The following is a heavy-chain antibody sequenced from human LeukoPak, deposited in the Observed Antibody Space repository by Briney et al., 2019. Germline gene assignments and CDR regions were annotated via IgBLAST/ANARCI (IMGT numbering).Heavy chain of an antibody. V-gene: IGHV4-59*12. CDR2: IHYSGST. Sequence: SSETPSLTCTVSGGSISGYYWSWIRQPPGKGLEWIGYIHYSGSTNYNPSLKSRVTISVDTSKNQFSLKLSSVTAADTAVYYCARTQEAGYSSGYYYYYMDVWGKGTTVTISS. CDR3: ARTQEAGYSSGYYYYYMDV. D-gene: IGHD6-19*01. CDR1: GGSISGYY. J-gene: IGHJ6*03.